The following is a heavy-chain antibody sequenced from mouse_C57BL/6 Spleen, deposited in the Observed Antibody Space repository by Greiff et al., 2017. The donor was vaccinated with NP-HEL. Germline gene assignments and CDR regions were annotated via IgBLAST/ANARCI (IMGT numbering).Heavy chain of an antibody. D-gene: IGHD2-2*01. V-gene: IGHV1-80*01. Sequence: VQGVESGAELVKPGASVKISCKASGYAFSSYWMNWVKQRPGKGLEWIGQIYPGDGDTNYNGKFKGKATLTADKSSSTAYMQLSSLTSEDSAVYFCARSTMVTYYFDYWGQGTTLTVSS. CDR2: IYPGDGDT. J-gene: IGHJ2*01. CDR1: GYAFSSYW. CDR3: ARSTMVTYYFDY.